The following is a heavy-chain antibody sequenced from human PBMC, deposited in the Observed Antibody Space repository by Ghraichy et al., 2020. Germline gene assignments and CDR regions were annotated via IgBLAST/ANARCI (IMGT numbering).Heavy chain of an antibody. CDR2: IKSDGSNT. V-gene: IGHV3-74*01. J-gene: IGHJ4*02. CDR3: AREYCRGGSCFFGTGGSHFDY. D-gene: IGHD2-15*01. Sequence: GGSLRLSCAASGFTLSNYWMHWVRQAPGKGLVWVSRIKSDGSNTIYADSVKGRFTVSRDNAKNTLYLQMNSLRGEDTAVYYCAREYCRGGSCFFGTGGSHFDYWGQGTLVTVSS. CDR1: GFTLSNYW.